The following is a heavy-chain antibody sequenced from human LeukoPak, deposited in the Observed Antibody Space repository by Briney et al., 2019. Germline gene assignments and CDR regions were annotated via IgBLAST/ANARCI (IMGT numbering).Heavy chain of an antibody. CDR3: ARQGYSYGYVFFDY. CDR1: GGSIGSYY. Sequence: SETLSLTCTVSGGSIGSYYWSWIRQPPGKGLEWIGYIYYSGSTNYNPSLKSRVTISVDTSKNQFSLKLSSVTAADTAVYYCARQGYSYGYVFFDYWGQGTLVTVSS. D-gene: IGHD5-18*01. J-gene: IGHJ4*02. V-gene: IGHV4-59*08. CDR2: IYYSGST.